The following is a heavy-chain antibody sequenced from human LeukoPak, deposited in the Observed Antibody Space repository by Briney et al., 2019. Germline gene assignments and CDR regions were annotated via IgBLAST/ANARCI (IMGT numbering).Heavy chain of an antibody. J-gene: IGHJ4*02. Sequence: SVKVSCKASGGTFNSFAISWVRQAPGQGLEWMGGIIPIFGTADYAQKFQGRVTITADESTSTAYMELNSLRSEDTAVYYCARDPSMIRGENTPYFDYWGQGTLVTVSS. CDR3: ARDPSMIRGENTPYFDY. CDR2: IIPIFGTA. D-gene: IGHD3-10*01. V-gene: IGHV1-69*13. CDR1: GGTFNSFA.